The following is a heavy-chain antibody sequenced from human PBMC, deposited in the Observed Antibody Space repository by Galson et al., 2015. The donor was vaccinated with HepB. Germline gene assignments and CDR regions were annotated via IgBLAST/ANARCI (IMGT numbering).Heavy chain of an antibody. CDR1: GFTFSSYA. D-gene: IGHD4-17*01. CDR2: ISGSGGST. CDR3: AKVPTHYGDYAIDY. J-gene: IGHJ4*02. Sequence: SLRLSCAASGFTFSSYAMSWVRQAPGKGLEWVSAISGSGGSTYYADSVKGRFTISRDNSKNTLYLQMNSLRAEDTAVYYCAKVPTHYGDYAIDYWGQGTLVTVSS. V-gene: IGHV3-23*01.